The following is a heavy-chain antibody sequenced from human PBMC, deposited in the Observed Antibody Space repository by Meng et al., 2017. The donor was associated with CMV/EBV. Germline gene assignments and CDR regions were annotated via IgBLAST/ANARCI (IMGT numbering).Heavy chain of an antibody. CDR2: INHSGST. V-gene: IGHV4-34*01. CDR1: GGSFSGYY. CDR3: ARLKLGYCSSTSCYAPYYYYGMDV. J-gene: IGHJ6*02. D-gene: IGHD2-2*01. Sequence: LSCAVYGGSFSGYYWSWIRQPPGKGLEWIGEINHSGSTNYNPSLKSRVTISVDTSKNQFSLKLSSVTAADTAVYYCARLKLGYCSSTSCYAPYYYYGMDVWGQGTTVTVSS.